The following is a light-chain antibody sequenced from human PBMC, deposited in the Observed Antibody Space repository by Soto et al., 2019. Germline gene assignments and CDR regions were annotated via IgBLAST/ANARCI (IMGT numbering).Light chain of an antibody. CDR2: AAS. V-gene: IGKV3-15*01. J-gene: IGKJ1*01. CDR3: QQYNNWPTWT. CDR1: QRVSSN. Sequence: EIVMTQSPATLSVSPGERATLSCRASQRVSSNLAWYQQRPGQAPRLLIYAASTRATGIPARFSGSGSGTEFTLTISSLQSEDFAVYYCQQYNNWPTWTFGQGTKVDIK.